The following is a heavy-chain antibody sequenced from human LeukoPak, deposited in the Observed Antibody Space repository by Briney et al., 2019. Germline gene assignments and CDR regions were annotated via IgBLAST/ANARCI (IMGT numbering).Heavy chain of an antibody. Sequence: PSETLSLTCAVYGGSFSGYYWSWIRQPPGKGLEWIGEINHSGSTNYNPSLKSRVTISVDTSKNQFSLKVSSVTAADTAVYYCAREVIVGATGYYYYGMDVWGQGTTVTVSS. V-gene: IGHV4-34*01. J-gene: IGHJ6*02. CDR3: AREVIVGATGYYYYGMDV. D-gene: IGHD1-26*01. CDR1: GGSFSGYY. CDR2: INHSGST.